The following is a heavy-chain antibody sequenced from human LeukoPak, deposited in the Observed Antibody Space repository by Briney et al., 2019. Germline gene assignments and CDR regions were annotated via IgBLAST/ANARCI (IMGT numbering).Heavy chain of an antibody. D-gene: IGHD6-13*01. CDR2: IYYSGST. V-gene: IGHV4-59*01. CDR1: GGSISSYY. Sequence: PSETLSLTCTVSGGSISSYYWSWIRQPPGKGLEWIGFIYYSGSTNYNPSLKSRVTISVDTSKNQFSLKLSSVTAADTAVYYCARQGIAAHYYYYYYMDVWGKGTTVTVSS. J-gene: IGHJ6*03. CDR3: ARQGIAAHYYYYYYMDV.